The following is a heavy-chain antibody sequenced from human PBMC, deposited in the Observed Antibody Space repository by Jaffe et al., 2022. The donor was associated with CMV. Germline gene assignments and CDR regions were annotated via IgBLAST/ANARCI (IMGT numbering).Heavy chain of an antibody. Sequence: EVQLVESGGGLVKPGGSLRLSCAASGFTFSSYSMNWVRQAPGKGLEWVSSISSSSSYIYYADSVKGRFTISRDNAKNSLYLQMNSLRAEDTAVYYCARDPRYYDSSGYAVWGQGTLVTVSS. CDR1: GFTFSSYS. V-gene: IGHV3-21*01. D-gene: IGHD3-22*01. CDR3: ARDPRYYDSSGYAV. CDR2: ISSSSSYI. J-gene: IGHJ4*02.